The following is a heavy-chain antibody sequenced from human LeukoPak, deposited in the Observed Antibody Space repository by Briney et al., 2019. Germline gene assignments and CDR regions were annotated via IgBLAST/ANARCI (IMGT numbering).Heavy chain of an antibody. V-gene: IGHV3-20*04. D-gene: IGHD2-15*01. CDR1: GFTFDDYG. Sequence: GGSLRLSCAASGFTFDDYGMSWVRQAPGKGLEWVSGINWNGGSTGYADSVKGRFTISIDNAKNSLYLQMNSLRAEDTALYYCARDRYCSGGSCYTERYFDYWGQGTLVTVSS. CDR3: ARDRYCSGGSCYTERYFDY. CDR2: INWNGGST. J-gene: IGHJ4*02.